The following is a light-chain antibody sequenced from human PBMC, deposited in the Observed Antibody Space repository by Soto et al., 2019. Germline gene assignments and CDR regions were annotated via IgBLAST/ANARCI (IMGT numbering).Light chain of an antibody. Sequence: DLQMTQSPSSLSASVGDRVTITCRASQSSSSYLNWYQQKPGKAPKLLIYPASSLKSRVPSRFSGIGSGTDFTLTIRGLHAEDFADYYCQHCDSTQDTFGQGSKLESK. CDR2: PAS. J-gene: IGKJ2*01. V-gene: IGKV1-39*01. CDR1: QSSSSY. CDR3: QHCDSTQDT.